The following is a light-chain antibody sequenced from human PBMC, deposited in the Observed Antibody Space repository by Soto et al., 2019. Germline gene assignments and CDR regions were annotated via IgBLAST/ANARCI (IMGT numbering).Light chain of an antibody. CDR3: QQRSNSPPT. CDR2: DAS. V-gene: IGKV3-11*01. J-gene: IGKJ5*01. CDR1: QSVSSY. Sequence: VSTQSPAALSLSPGEGATLSGRCSQSVSSYLDWYQQKPGKAPRLLIHDASNRATGIPARLSGSGYGTDFTLTISSLENEDVEVYYCQQRSNSPPTFGQGTRLEIK.